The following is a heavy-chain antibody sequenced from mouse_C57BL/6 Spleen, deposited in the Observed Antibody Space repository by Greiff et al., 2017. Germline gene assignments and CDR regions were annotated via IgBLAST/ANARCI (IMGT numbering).Heavy chain of an antibody. Sequence: QVQLQQPGAELVRPGSSVKLSCKASGYTFTSYWMDWVKQRPGQGLEWIGNIYPSDSETHYNQKFKDKATLTVDKSSSTAYMQLSSLTSEDSAVYYCARIPQKASEGYFDDWGTGTTVTVSS. CDR2: IYPSDSET. CDR1: GYTFTSYW. CDR3: ARIPQKASEGYFDD. V-gene: IGHV1-61*01. D-gene: IGHD3-2*02. J-gene: IGHJ1*03.